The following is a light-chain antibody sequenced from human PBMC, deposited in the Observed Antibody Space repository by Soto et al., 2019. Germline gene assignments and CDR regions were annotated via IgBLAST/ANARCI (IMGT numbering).Light chain of an antibody. Sequence: QSALTQPASVSGSPGQSITLSCTGTTSNIVTYYLVSCYQHHPGKAPKLIVYDDSKRPSGVSNRFSGSKSGNTASLTISGLQAEDEADYFCCSYASTNVFFGGETQLTVL. CDR2: DDS. CDR3: CSYASTNVF. J-gene: IGLJ2*01. CDR1: TSNIVTYYL. V-gene: IGLV2-23*01.